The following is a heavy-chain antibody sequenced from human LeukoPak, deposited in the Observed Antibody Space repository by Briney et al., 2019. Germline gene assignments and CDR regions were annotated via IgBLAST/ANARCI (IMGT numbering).Heavy chain of an antibody. J-gene: IGHJ5*02. Sequence: ASVKVSCKASGYTFTSYGISWVRQAPGQGLEWMGWISAYNGNTNYAQKLQGRVTMTTDTSTSTAYMELRSLRSDDTAVYYCARDRAYYYDSSGYYNNWFDPWGQGTLVTVSS. V-gene: IGHV1-18*01. D-gene: IGHD3-22*01. CDR1: GYTFTSYG. CDR3: ARDRAYYYDSSGYYNNWFDP. CDR2: ISAYNGNT.